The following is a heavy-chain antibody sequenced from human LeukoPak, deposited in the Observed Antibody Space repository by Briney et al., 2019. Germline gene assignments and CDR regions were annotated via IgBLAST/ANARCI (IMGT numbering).Heavy chain of an antibody. Sequence: PSENLSLTCYVSNGSMTNYFWSWLRQPPGKGLEFLGFIWHNGSPSYNPSLKSRLTMSVDTSRTHFSMKLTAVTAADAAVYYCARVASGWYEVDWWGHGTLVTVSS. V-gene: IGHV4-59*12. CDR3: ARVASGWYEVDW. CDR1: NGSMTNYF. J-gene: IGHJ4*01. CDR2: IWHNGSP. D-gene: IGHD6-19*01.